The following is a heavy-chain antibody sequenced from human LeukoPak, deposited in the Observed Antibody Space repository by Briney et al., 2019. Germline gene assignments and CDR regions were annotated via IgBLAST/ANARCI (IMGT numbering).Heavy chain of an antibody. CDR3: ARERTTVTTNWFDP. J-gene: IGHJ5*02. CDR2: IWYDGSNK. D-gene: IGHD4-17*01. Sequence: PGRSLRLSCIASGFTFGDYAMSWFRQAPGKGLEWVAVIWYDGSNKYYADSVKGRFTISRDNSKNTLYLQMNSLGAEDTAVNYCARERTTVTTNWFDPWGQGTLVTVSS. V-gene: IGHV3-33*01. CDR1: GFTFGDYA.